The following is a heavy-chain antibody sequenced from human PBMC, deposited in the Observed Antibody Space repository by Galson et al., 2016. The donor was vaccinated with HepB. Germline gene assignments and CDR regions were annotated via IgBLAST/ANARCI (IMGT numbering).Heavy chain of an antibody. V-gene: IGHV1-69*13. CDR3: ARPDASNYYFDF. CDR2: IISIFGPA. J-gene: IGHJ4*02. D-gene: IGHD3-10*01. Sequence: SVKVSCKVSGGHFSNYALNWVRQAPGQELEWMGGIISIFGPAYYAQKFQGAVTITADESTSTVYMELSSLRTEDTAVYFCARPDASNYYFDFWGQGTLVAVSS. CDR1: GGHFSNYA.